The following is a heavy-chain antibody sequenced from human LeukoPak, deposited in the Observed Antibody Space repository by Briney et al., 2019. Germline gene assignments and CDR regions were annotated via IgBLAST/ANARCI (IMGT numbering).Heavy chain of an antibody. CDR3: ARGRDGYTGGY. V-gene: IGHV3-66*01. D-gene: IGHD5-24*01. Sequence: GGSLRLSCAASGFTVSSNFMSWFRQAPGKGLEWVSLLFSGGRTHYADSVKGRFTISRDNAKNTIYLQMNSLRAEDTAVYYCARGRDGYTGGYRGQGTLVTVSS. CDR2: LFSGGRT. CDR1: GFTVSSNF. J-gene: IGHJ4*02.